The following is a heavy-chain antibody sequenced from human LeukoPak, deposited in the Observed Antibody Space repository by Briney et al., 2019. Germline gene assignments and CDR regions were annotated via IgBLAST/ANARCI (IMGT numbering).Heavy chain of an antibody. CDR2: ISSNGGST. V-gene: IGHV3-64*01. J-gene: IGHJ3*02. Sequence: GGSLRLSCAASGFTFSSYAMHWVRQAPGKGLEYVSAISSNGGSTYYANSVKGRFTISRDNSKNTLYLQMGSLRAEDMAVYYCARSGVTTGAFDIWGQGTMVTVSS. CDR3: ARSGVTTGAFDI. CDR1: GFTFSSYA. D-gene: IGHD4-17*01.